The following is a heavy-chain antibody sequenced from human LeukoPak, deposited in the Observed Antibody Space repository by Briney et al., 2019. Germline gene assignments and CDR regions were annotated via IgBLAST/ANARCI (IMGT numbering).Heavy chain of an antibody. CDR3: ARVGGSGWYGYIDY. J-gene: IGHJ4*02. D-gene: IGHD6-19*01. Sequence: GGSLRLSCTASGFIFNNYAMHWVRRAPGKGLEWVALISYNETNKYYLDHVTGRFTISRDSSKNTVSLQMGNLRADDTAVYYCARVGGSGWYGYIDYWGQGNLVRVSS. CDR1: GFIFNNYA. CDR2: ISYNETNK. V-gene: IGHV3-30*04.